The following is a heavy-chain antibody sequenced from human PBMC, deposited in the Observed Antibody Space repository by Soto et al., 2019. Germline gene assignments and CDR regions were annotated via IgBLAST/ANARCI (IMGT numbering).Heavy chain of an antibody. CDR1: GYTFTSYD. CDR3: ARWYSSSSKYCYFMDV. V-gene: IGHV1-8*01. J-gene: IGHJ6*03. Sequence: GASVKVSCKASGYTFTSYDINWVRQATGQGLEWMGWMNPNSGNTGYAQKFQGRVTMTRNTSISTAYMELSSLRSEDTAVYYCARWYSSSSKYCYFMDVCGKGTTVIVSS. D-gene: IGHD6-6*01. CDR2: MNPNSGNT.